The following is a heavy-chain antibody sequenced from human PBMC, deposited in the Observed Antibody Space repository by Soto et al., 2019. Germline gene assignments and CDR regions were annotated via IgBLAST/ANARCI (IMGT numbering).Heavy chain of an antibody. CDR3: AVAYGWGSYTFYYYYYYMDG. D-gene: IGHD3-10*01. CDR2: ISAYNGNI. V-gene: IGHV1-18*01. CDR1: GYTFTSYG. Sequence: ASVKVSCKASGYTFTSYGISWVRQAPGQGLEWMGWISAYNGNINYAQKLQGRVTMTTESSTRTAYKELRSLRSDDTAVYYCAVAYGWGSYTFYYYYYYMDGWGKGTTVTVSS. J-gene: IGHJ6*03.